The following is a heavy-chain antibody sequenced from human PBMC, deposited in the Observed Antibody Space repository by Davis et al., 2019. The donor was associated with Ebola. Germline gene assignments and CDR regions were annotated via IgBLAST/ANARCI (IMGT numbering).Heavy chain of an antibody. CDR3: ARDRWLLDS. V-gene: IGHV3-7*01. D-gene: IGHD4-23*01. CDR1: GFTLSDYY. J-gene: IGHJ4*02. Sequence: GESLKISCAAYGFTLSDYYMSWVRQAPGKGLEWVANIKQDGSEKYYVDSVKGRFTISRDNANNSVYLQMNSLRAEDTGVYCCARDRWLLDSWGQGTLVTVSS. CDR2: IKQDGSEK.